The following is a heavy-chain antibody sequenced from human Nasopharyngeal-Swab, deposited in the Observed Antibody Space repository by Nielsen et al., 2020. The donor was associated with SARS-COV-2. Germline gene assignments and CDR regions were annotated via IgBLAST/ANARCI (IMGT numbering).Heavy chain of an antibody. CDR3: ARGADGYSSYFDF. V-gene: IGHV5-51*01. J-gene: IGHJ4*02. D-gene: IGHD5-24*01. Sequence: GESLKISCKVSGHTFTNQWIGWVRQMPGKGLEWMGIIDPTDSDTRYSPSFQGQVTISADKSISTAYLQWSSLKASDTAMYYCARGADGYSSYFDFWGQGTLVTVSS. CDR1: GHTFTNQW. CDR2: IDPTDSDT.